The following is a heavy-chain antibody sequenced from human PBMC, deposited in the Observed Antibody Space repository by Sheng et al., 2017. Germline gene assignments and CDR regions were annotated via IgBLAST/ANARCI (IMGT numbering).Heavy chain of an antibody. CDR1: GFRFSSYA. CDR2: ISSAGTYI. Sequence: DLVKSGGGLVQPGGSLRLSCVASGFRFSSYAMSWVRQAPGKVLECVSSISSAGTYIYYADSVKGRFTISRDNAKSSLYLQMNSLTAEDTAVYYCASLQWLATDAFDLWGQGTMVTVSS. J-gene: IGHJ3*01. CDR3: ASLQWLATDAFDL. V-gene: IGHV3-21*01. D-gene: IGHD6-19*01.